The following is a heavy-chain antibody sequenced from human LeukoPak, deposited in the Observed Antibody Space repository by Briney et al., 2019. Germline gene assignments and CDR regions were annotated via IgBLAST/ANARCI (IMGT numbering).Heavy chain of an antibody. CDR1: GGSFSGYY. CDR2: INHSGST. CDR3: AREAKVGAKIGAFDI. Sequence: SETLSLTCAVYGGSFSGYYWSWIRQPPGKGLEWIGEINHSGSTNYNPSLKSRVTISVDTSKNQFSLKLSSVTVADTAVYYCAREAKVGAKIGAFDIWGQGTMVTVSS. D-gene: IGHD1-26*01. J-gene: IGHJ3*02. V-gene: IGHV4-34*01.